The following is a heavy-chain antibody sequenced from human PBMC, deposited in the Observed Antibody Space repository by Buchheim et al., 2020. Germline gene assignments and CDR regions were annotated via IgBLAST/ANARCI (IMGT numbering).Heavy chain of an antibody. V-gene: IGHV1-2*06. CDR3: ARGALTYYYGSGSYYNGKYNWFDP. D-gene: IGHD3-10*01. CDR1: GYTFTGYY. J-gene: IGHJ5*02. CDR2: INPNSGGT. Sequence: QVQLVQSGAEVKKPGASVKVSCKASGYTFTGYYMHWVRQAPGQGLEWMERINPNSGGTNYAQKFQGRVTVTRDTSISPAYMELSRLRSDDTAVYYCARGALTYYYGSGSYYNGKYNWFDPWGQGTL.